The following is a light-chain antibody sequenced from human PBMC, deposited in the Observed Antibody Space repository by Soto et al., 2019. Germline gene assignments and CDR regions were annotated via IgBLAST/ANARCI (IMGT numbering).Light chain of an antibody. CDR1: LTVSDNY. J-gene: IGKJ1*01. CDR3: QQYSSAPLT. V-gene: IGKV3-20*01. Sequence: EIVLTRSPGTLSLSPGERATLSCRASLTVSDNYLAWYQQKAGQAPRLVIYGASSRATGIPDRFSASGSGTDFTLTISRLEPEDFAVYYCQQYSSAPLTFGQGTKVEVK. CDR2: GAS.